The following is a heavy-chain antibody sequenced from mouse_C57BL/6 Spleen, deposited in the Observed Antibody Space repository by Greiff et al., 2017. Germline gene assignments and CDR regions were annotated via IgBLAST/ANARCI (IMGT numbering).Heavy chain of an antibody. CDR3: ARSGATVVDY. Sequence: VKLMESGAELARPGASVKLSCKASGYTFTSYGISWVKQRTGQGLEWIGEIYPRSGNTYYNEKFKGKATLTADKSSSTAYMELRSLTSEDSAVYFCARSGATVVDYWGQGTTLTVSS. CDR1: GYTFTSYG. J-gene: IGHJ2*01. V-gene: IGHV1-81*01. CDR2: IYPRSGNT. D-gene: IGHD1-1*01.